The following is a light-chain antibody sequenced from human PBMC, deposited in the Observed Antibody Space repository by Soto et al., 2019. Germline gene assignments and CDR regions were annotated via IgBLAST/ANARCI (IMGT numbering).Light chain of an antibody. CDR1: TSNIGGNY. CDR3: GTWDEGPGGLV. Sequence: QSLLTQPPSASGTPGQRVTISCSGSTSNIGGNYVFWYQQIPGAASTLLIYTNDQRPSGVHERFSASKSATSASLAINGPRSEDEAYYFCGTWDEGPGGLVFGGGTKLTVL. CDR2: TND. V-gene: IGLV1-47*01. J-gene: IGLJ2*01.